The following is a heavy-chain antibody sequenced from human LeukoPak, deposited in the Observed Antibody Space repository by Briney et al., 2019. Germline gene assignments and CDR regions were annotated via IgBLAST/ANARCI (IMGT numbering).Heavy chain of an antibody. Sequence: SETLSLTCAVYGGSFSGYYWSWIRQPPGKGLEWIGEINHSGSTNYNPSLKSRVTISVDTSKNQFSLKLSSVTAADTAVYYCARGSSGSYPYWGQGTLVTVSS. J-gene: IGHJ4*02. D-gene: IGHD1-26*01. CDR1: GGSFSGYY. V-gene: IGHV4-34*01. CDR2: INHSGST. CDR3: ARGSSGSYPY.